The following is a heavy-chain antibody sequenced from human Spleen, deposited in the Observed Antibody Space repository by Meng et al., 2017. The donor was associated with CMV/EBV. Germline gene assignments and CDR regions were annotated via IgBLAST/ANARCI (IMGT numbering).Heavy chain of an antibody. J-gene: IGHJ3*02. V-gene: IGHV4-61*01. CDR1: GGSVSSGSYY. Sequence: SENLSLTCTVSGGSVSSGSYYWSWIRQPPGKGLEWIGYIYYSGSTNYNPSLKSRVTISVDTSKNQFSLKLSSVTAADTAVYYCASLKSNWNDGYDAFDIWGQGTMVTVSS. CDR3: ASLKSNWNDGYDAFDI. D-gene: IGHD1-20*01. CDR2: IYYSGST.